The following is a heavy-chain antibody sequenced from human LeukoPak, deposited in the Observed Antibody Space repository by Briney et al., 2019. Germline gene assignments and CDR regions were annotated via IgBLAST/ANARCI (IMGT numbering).Heavy chain of an antibody. D-gene: IGHD3-3*01. CDR1: DDSIGLYY. V-gene: IGHV4-59*01. Sequence: SETLSVTCTVSDDSIGLYYWSWIRQPPGKGLEWIGLIFYNGNTNYSPSLKSRVLISVDVAQKQFSLNLTSVTAADTAIYYCARKKTSPRSGFDFWGQGTLVTVSS. CDR3: ARKKTSPRSGFDF. J-gene: IGHJ4*02. CDR2: IFYNGNT.